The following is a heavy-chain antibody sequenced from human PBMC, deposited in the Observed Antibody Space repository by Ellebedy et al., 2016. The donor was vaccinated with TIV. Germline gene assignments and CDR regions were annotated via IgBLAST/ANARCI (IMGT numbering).Heavy chain of an antibody. J-gene: IGHJ4*02. D-gene: IGHD2-15*01. V-gene: IGHV3-30-3*01. CDR1: GFGFSYYA. CDR3: ARGGIVVVGYLDY. CDR2: ISYDGSDK. Sequence: GESPKISCAASGFGFSYYALHWVRQAPGKGLEWVAVISYDGSDKSYADSVKGRFTISRDNSKNTLYLQMNSLRDDDTAVYYCARGGIVVVGYLDYWGQGTLVTVSS.